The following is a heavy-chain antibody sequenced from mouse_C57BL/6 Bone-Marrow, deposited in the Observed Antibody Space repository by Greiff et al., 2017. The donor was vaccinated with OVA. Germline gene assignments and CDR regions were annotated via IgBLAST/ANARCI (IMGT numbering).Heavy chain of an antibody. V-gene: IGHV1-69*01. CDR2: IDPSDSYT. Sequence: QVQLQQPGAELVMPGASVKLSCKASGYTFTSYWMHWVTQRPGQGLEWIGEIDPSDSYTNYNQKFKGKSTLTVDKSSSTAYMQLSSLTSEDSAVYYCARTGSRWIAYWGQGTLVTVSA. CDR3: ARTGSRWIAY. J-gene: IGHJ3*01. CDR1: GYTFTSYW. D-gene: IGHD1-1*01.